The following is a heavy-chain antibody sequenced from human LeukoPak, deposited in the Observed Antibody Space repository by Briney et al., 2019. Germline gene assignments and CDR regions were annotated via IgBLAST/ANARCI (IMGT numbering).Heavy chain of an antibody. V-gene: IGHV5-10-1*01. J-gene: IGHJ3*02. CDR3: ARGGAVERYCSSTSCYWVDAFDI. D-gene: IGHD2-2*01. CDR1: GYSFTSYW. Sequence: HGESLKTSCKGSGYSFTSYWISWVRQMPGKGLEWMGRIDPSDSYTNYSPSFQGHVTISADKSISTAYLQWSSLKASDTAMYYCARGGAVERYCSSTSCYWVDAFDIWGQGTMVTVSS. CDR2: IDPSDSYT.